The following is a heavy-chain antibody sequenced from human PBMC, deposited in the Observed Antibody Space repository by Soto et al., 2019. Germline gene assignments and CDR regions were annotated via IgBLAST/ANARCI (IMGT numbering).Heavy chain of an antibody. Sequence: GGSLRPSCAASGFTFDDYAMHWVRQAPGKGLEWVSGISWNSGSIGYADSVKGRFTISRDNAKNSLYLQMNSLRAEDTALYYCAKDKNWNWDGMDVWGQGTTVTDSS. CDR2: ISWNSGSI. CDR1: GFTFDDYA. J-gene: IGHJ6*02. CDR3: AKDKNWNWDGMDV. V-gene: IGHV3-9*01. D-gene: IGHD1-7*01.